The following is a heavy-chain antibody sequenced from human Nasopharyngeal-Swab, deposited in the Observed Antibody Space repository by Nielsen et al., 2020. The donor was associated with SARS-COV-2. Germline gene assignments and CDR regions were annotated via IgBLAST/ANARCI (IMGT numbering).Heavy chain of an antibody. J-gene: IGHJ1*01. CDR3: AKGQRAVLLWSSIQH. CDR1: GFTFSSYG. Sequence: GESLKISCAASGFTFSSYGMHWVRQDPGKGLEWVAVISYEGSNKYYADSVKGRFTISRDNSKNTLYLQMNSLRAEDTAVYYCAKGQRAVLLWSSIQHWGQGTLVTVSS. V-gene: IGHV3-30*18. CDR2: ISYEGSNK. D-gene: IGHD3-10*01.